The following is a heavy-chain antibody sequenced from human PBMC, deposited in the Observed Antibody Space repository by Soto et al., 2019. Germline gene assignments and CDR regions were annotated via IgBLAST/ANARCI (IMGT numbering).Heavy chain of an antibody. D-gene: IGHD2-8*01. V-gene: IGHV2-5*01. CDR1: GFSLSISEEG. Sequence: QITLKESGPSLVTPTQTLTLTCTFSGFSLSISEEGVGWIRQPPGKALEWLALIYWNGDKRYRPSLKNRFTITKDTSKNQVVLTMTNMDPADTATYFCVHADNGGRRERAAFDFWGQGTLVTVSS. J-gene: IGHJ4*02. CDR3: VHADNGGRRERAAFDF. CDR2: IYWNGDK.